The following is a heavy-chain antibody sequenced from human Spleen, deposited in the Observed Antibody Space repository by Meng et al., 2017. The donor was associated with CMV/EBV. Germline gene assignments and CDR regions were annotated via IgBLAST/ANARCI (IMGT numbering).Heavy chain of an antibody. Sequence: GGSLRLSCVASEFTFSRYWMYWVRQAPGKGLVWVSRIDSDGRSTSYADSVKGRLTISRDNSKNTVYLQMKSLRVEDTAVYFCARGESGTARAGFYYSGMDVWGQGTTVTVSS. CDR1: EFTFSRYW. CDR2: IDSDGRST. CDR3: ARGESGTARAGFYYSGMDV. J-gene: IGHJ6*02. V-gene: IGHV3-74*01. D-gene: IGHD1-1*01.